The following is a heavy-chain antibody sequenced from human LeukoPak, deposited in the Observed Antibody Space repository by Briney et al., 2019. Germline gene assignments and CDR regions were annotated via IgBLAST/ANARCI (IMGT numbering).Heavy chain of an antibody. J-gene: IGHJ4*02. CDR3: ASSRITIFGVAIPPSDY. CDR2: ISSSSSYI. D-gene: IGHD3-3*01. Sequence: GGSLRLSCAASGFTFSSYSMTWVRQAPGKGLEWVSSISSSSSYIYYADSVKGRFTISRDNAKNSLYLQMNSLRAEDTAVYYCASSRITIFGVAIPPSDYWGQGTLVTVSS. V-gene: IGHV3-21*01. CDR1: GFTFSSYS.